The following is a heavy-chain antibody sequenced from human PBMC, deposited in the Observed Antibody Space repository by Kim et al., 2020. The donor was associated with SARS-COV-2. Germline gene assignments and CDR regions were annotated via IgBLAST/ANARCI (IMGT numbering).Heavy chain of an antibody. Sequence: GGSLRLSCAASGFTFSNYAMNWVRQAPGKGLEWVSSIRGGGANPNYADSVKGRFTISRDNSKNTLYLQMTSLTGDDTAVYYCAKCLYSYGSDAFHIWGLGTLVTVSS. V-gene: IGHV3-23*01. CDR3: AKCLYSYGSDAFHI. D-gene: IGHD5-18*01. CDR2: IRGGGANP. CDR1: GFTFSNYA. J-gene: IGHJ3*02.